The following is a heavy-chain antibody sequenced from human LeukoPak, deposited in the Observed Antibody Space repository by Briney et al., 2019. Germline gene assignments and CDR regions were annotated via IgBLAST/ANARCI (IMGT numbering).Heavy chain of an antibody. D-gene: IGHD2-21*02. CDR3: AKSDCGGDCYNDY. J-gene: IGHJ4*02. CDR2: IIPIFGTA. CDR1: GGTFSSYA. Sequence: SVKVSCKASGGTFSSYAISWVRQAPGQGLEWMGGIIPIFGTANYAQKFQGRVTITADKSTSTAYMELSSLRSEDTAVYYCAKSDCGGDCYNDYWGQGTLVTVSS. V-gene: IGHV1-69*06.